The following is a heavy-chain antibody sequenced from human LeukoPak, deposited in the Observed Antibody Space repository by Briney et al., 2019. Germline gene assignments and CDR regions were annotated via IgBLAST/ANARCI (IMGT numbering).Heavy chain of an antibody. J-gene: IGHJ4*02. D-gene: IGHD3-3*01. CDR3: ARDSGRSGYYPSDY. Sequence: ASVEVSCKASGYTFTGYYMHWVRQAPGQGLEWMGWINPNSGGTNYAQKFQGRVTMTRDTSISTAYMELSRLRSDDTAVYYCARDSGRSGYYPSDYWGQGTLVTVSS. V-gene: IGHV1-2*02. CDR2: INPNSGGT. CDR1: GYTFTGYY.